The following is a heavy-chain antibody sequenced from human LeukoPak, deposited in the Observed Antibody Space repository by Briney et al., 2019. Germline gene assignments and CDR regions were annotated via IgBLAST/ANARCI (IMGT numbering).Heavy chain of an antibody. V-gene: IGHV3-48*03. J-gene: IGHJ4*02. D-gene: IGHD6-13*01. CDR2: ISSSGSTI. Sequence: PGGSLRLSCAASGFTFSSYEMNWVRQAPGKGLEWVSYISSSGSTIYYADSVKGRFTISRDNAKNSLYLQMNSLRAEDTAVYYCARDHQGYRRAFDYWGQGTLVTVSA. CDR1: GFTFSSYE. CDR3: ARDHQGYRRAFDY.